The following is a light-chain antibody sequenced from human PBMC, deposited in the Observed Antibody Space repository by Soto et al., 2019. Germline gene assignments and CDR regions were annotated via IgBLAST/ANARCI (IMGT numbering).Light chain of an antibody. V-gene: IGLV2-14*01. J-gene: IGLJ1*01. CDR3: SSYKSDSYYV. CDR1: SSDVGLYDY. Sequence: ALTQPASVSGSPGQSITISCTGTSSDVGLYDYVSWYQQHPGKAPQLMIYAVSNRPSGVSNRFSASKSGNTASLFISGLQAEDEADYYCSSYKSDSYYVFGSGTKVTVL. CDR2: AVS.